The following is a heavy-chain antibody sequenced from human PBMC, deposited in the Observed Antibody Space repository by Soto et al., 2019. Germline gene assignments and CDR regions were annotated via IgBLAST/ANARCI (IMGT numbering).Heavy chain of an antibody. V-gene: IGHV3-74*01. D-gene: IGHD6-19*01. CDR3: ARDGIAVAGTVSFDY. CDR2: INSDGSST. CDR1: GFTFSSYW. J-gene: IGHJ4*02. Sequence: GGSLRLSCAASGFTFSSYWMHWVRQAPGKGLVWVSRINSDGSSTSYADSVKGRFTISRDNAKKTLYLQMNSLRAEDTAVYYCARDGIAVAGTVSFDYWGQGTLVTVSS.